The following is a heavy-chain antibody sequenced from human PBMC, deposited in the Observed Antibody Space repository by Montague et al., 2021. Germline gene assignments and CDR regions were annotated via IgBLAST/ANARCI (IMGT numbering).Heavy chain of an antibody. CDR1: GGSISSSSYY. J-gene: IGHJ6*02. D-gene: IGHD3-16*02. Sequence: SETLSLTCTVSGGSISSSSYYWGWIRQPPGKGLEWIGSIYYSGSTYYNPSLKSRVTISVDTSKNQFSLELSSVTAADTAVYYCARHVIGNYGMDVWGQGTMVTVSS. CDR2: IYYSGST. V-gene: IGHV4-39*01. CDR3: ARHVIGNYGMDV.